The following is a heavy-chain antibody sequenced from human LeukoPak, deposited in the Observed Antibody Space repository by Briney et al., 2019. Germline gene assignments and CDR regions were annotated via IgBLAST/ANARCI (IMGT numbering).Heavy chain of an antibody. Sequence: GGSLRLSCAASGFTFSSYSMNWVRQAPGKGLEWVSYISSSSSTIYYADSVKGRFTISRDNSKNTLYLQMNSLRAEDTAVYYCAREREEGTSFPLDPWGQGTLVTVSS. D-gene: IGHD2-2*01. CDR3: AREREEGTSFPLDP. CDR2: ISSSSSTI. CDR1: GFTFSSYS. J-gene: IGHJ5*02. V-gene: IGHV3-48*01.